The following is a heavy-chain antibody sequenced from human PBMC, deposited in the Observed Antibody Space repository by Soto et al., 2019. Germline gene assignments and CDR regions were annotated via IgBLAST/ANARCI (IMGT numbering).Heavy chain of an antibody. Sequence: QVQLVQSGAEVKKPGSSVKVSCKASGGTFSSYSINWVRQDPGQGLEWMGEIIPIFGTANYAQKFQGRVTITADESTSTAYMELSSLRSDDTAVYYCARDGGRHSGGIDYWGQGTLVTVSS. J-gene: IGHJ4*02. V-gene: IGHV1-69*01. CDR1: GGTFSSYS. CDR2: IIPIFGTA. D-gene: IGHD1-26*01. CDR3: ARDGGRHSGGIDY.